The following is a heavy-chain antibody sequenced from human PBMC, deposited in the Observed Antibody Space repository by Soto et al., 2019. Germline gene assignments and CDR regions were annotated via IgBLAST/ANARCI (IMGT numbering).Heavy chain of an antibody. V-gene: IGHV1-18*01. CDR1: GYTFTSYG. D-gene: IGHD6-13*01. J-gene: IGHJ5*02. Sequence: ASVKVSCKASGYTFTSYGISWVRQAPGQGLEWMGWISAYNGNTNYAQKLQGRVTMTTDTSTSTAYMELRSLRSDDTAVYFCAREGSSWYVDWFDPWGQGTLVTVSS. CDR2: ISAYNGNT. CDR3: AREGSSWYVDWFDP.